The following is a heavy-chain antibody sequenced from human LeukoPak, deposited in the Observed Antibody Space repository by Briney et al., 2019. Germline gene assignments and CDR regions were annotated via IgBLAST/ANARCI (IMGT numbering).Heavy chain of an antibody. Sequence: PGGSLRLSCAASGFTFNNYGMHWVRQAPGKGLEWVAFIQYDGGKKYYADSVKGRFTISRDNSKKTVYLQMTRLRGEDTAVYSCTKDIRRGDNFGYDQFAYWGQGTLVTVSS. CDR1: GFTFNNYG. J-gene: IGHJ4*02. D-gene: IGHD5-18*01. CDR3: TKDIRRGDNFGYDQFAY. CDR2: IQYDGGKK. V-gene: IGHV3-30*02.